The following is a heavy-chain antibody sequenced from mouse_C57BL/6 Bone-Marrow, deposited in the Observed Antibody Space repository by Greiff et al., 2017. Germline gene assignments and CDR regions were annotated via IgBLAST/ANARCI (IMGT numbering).Heavy chain of an antibody. V-gene: IGHV5-4*01. CDR3: AREKLGRGFAY. Sequence: EVMLVESGGGLVKPGGSLKLSCAASGFTFSSYAMSWVRQTPEKRLAWVATISDGGSYTYYPDNVKGRFTISRDNAKNNLYLQMSHLKSEDTAMYYCAREKLGRGFAYWGQGTLVTVSA. J-gene: IGHJ3*01. D-gene: IGHD4-1*01. CDR2: ISDGGSYT. CDR1: GFTFSSYA.